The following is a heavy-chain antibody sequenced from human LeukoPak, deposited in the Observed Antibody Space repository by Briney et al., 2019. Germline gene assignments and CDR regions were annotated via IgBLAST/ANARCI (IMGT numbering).Heavy chain of an antibody. CDR2: IYYSGST. D-gene: IGHD6-13*01. J-gene: IGHJ6*03. CDR1: GGCISSSSYY. Sequence: SETLSLTCTVSGGCISSSSYYWGWIRQPPGKGLEWIGSIYYSGSTYYNPSLKSRVTISVDTSKNQFSLKLSSVTAADTAVYYCARADYSSTWSHDYYYMDVWGKGTTVTVSS. CDR3: ARADYSSTWSHDYYYMDV. V-gene: IGHV4-39*07.